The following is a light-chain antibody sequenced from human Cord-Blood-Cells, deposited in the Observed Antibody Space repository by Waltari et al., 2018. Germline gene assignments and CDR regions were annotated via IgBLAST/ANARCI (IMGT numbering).Light chain of an antibody. V-gene: IGLV2-23*01. CDR2: EGS. CDR1: XSDVGSYNL. J-gene: IGLJ3*02. CDR3: CSYAGSSTLV. Sequence: QSALTQPASVSGSPGQSXXXXCXGTXSDVGSYNLVSWYQQHPGKAPKLMIYEGSKRPSGVSNRFSGSKSGNTASLTISGLQAEDEADYYCCSYAGSSTLVFGGGTKLTVL.